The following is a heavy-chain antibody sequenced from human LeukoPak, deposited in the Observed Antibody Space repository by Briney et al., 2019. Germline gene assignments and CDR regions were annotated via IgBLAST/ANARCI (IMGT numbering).Heavy chain of an antibody. CDR3: ARGYYYDSSGYYLSDAFDI. CDR1: GFIFDDYA. D-gene: IGHD3-22*01. V-gene: IGHV3-43*02. CDR2: ISGDGGST. J-gene: IGHJ3*02. Sequence: GGSLRLSCAASGFIFDDYAMHWVRQAPGKGLEWVSLISGDGGSTYYADSVKGRFTISRDNSKNSLYLQMNSLRTEDTALYYCARGYYYDSSGYYLSDAFDIWGQGTMVTVSS.